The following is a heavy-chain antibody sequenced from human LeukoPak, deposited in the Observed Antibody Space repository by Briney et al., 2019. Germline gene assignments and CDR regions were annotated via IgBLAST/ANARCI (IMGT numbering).Heavy chain of an antibody. D-gene: IGHD1-26*01. J-gene: IGHJ4*02. CDR2: ISYDGSNK. V-gene: IGHV3-30-3*01. CDR3: ARDSGVGATLYYFDY. Sequence: PGGSLRLSCAASGFTLSSYAMHWVRQAQGKGVEWVAVISYDGSNKYYADSVKGRFTISRDNSKNTLYLQMNSLRAEDTAVYYCARDSGVGATLYYFDYWGQGTLVTVSS. CDR1: GFTLSSYA.